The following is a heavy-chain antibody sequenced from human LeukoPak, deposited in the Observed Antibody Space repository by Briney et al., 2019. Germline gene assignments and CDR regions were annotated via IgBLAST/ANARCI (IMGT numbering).Heavy chain of an antibody. D-gene: IGHD1-14*01. CDR3: ARGEPPVDY. J-gene: IGHJ4*02. CDR2: TNQDGSVK. V-gene: IGHV3-7*03. Sequence: GGSLRLSCVASGFTFSGYWMTWVRQAPGKGLEWVANTNQDGSVKYYVDSVKGRFTISRDNAKNSLYLQMNSLRAEDTALYYCARGEPPVDYWGQGTLVTVSS. CDR1: GFTFSGYW.